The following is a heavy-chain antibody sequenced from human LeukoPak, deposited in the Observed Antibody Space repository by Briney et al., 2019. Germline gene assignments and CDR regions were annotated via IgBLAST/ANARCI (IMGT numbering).Heavy chain of an antibody. J-gene: IGHJ4*02. CDR3: ARDHYDSSGYSGY. Sequence: PGGSLRLSCAASGFTFSGYGMHWVRQAPGKGLEWVSSISSSSNYIYYADSMKGRLTISRDNAKNSLYLQMNSLRAEDTAVYYCARDHYDSSGYSGYWGQGTLVTVSS. CDR1: GFTFSGYG. V-gene: IGHV3-21*01. CDR2: ISSSSNYI. D-gene: IGHD3-22*01.